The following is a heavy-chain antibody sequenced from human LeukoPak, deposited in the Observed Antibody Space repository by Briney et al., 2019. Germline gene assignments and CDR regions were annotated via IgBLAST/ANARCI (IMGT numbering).Heavy chain of an antibody. D-gene: IGHD5-12*01. J-gene: IGHJ4*02. Sequence: GGSLRLSCAASGFTFSSYSMNWVRQAPGKGLEWVSSISSSSSYIYYADSVKGRFTISRDNAKNSLYLQMNSLRAEDTAVYYCARDRATQRLSRGFDYWGQGTLVTVSS. CDR3: ARDRATQRLSRGFDY. V-gene: IGHV3-21*01. CDR1: GFTFSSYS. CDR2: ISSSSSYI.